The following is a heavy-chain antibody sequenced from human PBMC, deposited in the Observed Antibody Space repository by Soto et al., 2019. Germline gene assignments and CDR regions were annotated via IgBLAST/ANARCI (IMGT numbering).Heavy chain of an antibody. V-gene: IGHV1-69*13. CDR1: GGTFSSYA. D-gene: IGHD3-22*01. CDR2: IIPIFGTA. Sequence: SVKVSCKASGGTFSSYAISWVRQAPGQGLEWMGGIIPIFGTANYAQKFQGRVTITADESTSTAYMELSSLRSEDTAVYYCARGQYYYDSSGYYPPLFDMDVWGQGTTVTVSS. J-gene: IGHJ6*02. CDR3: ARGQYYYDSSGYYPPLFDMDV.